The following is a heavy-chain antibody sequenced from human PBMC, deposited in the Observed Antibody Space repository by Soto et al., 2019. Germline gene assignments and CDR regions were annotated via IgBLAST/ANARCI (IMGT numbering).Heavy chain of an antibody. J-gene: IGHJ3*02. D-gene: IGHD2-2*02. CDR1: GGSISSGGYY. Sequence: PSETLSLTCTVSGGSISSGGYYWSWIRQHPGKGLEWIGYIYYSGSTYYNPSLKSRVTISVDTSKNQFSLKLSSVTAADTAVYYCARERCSSTSCYNWGYAFDIWGQGTMVTVSS. V-gene: IGHV4-31*03. CDR2: IYYSGST. CDR3: ARERCSSTSCYNWGYAFDI.